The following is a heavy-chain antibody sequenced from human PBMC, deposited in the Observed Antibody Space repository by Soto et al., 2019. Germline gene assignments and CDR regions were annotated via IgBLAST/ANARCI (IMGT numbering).Heavy chain of an antibody. CDR2: IYHSGSS. CDR3: ASDSYGRPFDF. Sequence: PSETLSLTCAVSGYSISRGYYWGWIRQPPGKGLEWIASIYHSGSSYYNPSLKSRVTISVDTSKNHFSLKLGSVSAADTAVYYCASDSYGRPFDFWGQGALVTVS. D-gene: IGHD5-18*01. V-gene: IGHV4-38-2*01. J-gene: IGHJ4*02. CDR1: GYSISRGYY.